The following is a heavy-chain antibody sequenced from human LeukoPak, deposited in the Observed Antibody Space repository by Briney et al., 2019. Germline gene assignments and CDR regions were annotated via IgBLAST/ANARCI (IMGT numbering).Heavy chain of an antibody. J-gene: IGHJ4*02. CDR2: IYHSGST. CDR1: GGSVSSGSHY. CDR3: ARAGIYFGSGSYYYSFDS. V-gene: IGHV4-31*03. Sequence: SETLSLTCTVSGGSVSSGSHYWSWIRQHPGRGLEWIGYIYHSGSTFYNPALKSRLTMSVDTSNNQFSMTLSSVTASDTALYYCARAGIYFGSGSYYYSFDSWGQGTLVTVSS. D-gene: IGHD3-10*01.